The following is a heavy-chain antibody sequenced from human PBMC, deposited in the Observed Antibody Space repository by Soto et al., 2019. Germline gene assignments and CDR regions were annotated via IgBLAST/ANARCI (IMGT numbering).Heavy chain of an antibody. CDR1: GYSFTSHG. Sequence: QAQLVQSGSEVKKPGASVKVSCKASGYSFTSHGISWVRQAPGQGLEWMAWISAYNGNTDHAQKLQGRVTLTTDPSTSTAYMELRSLRSDDTAVYYCARAGHCSTTSCNNWFDPWGLGTLVTVSS. CDR3: ARAGHCSTTSCNNWFDP. J-gene: IGHJ5*02. CDR2: ISAYNGNT. V-gene: IGHV1-18*01. D-gene: IGHD2-2*01.